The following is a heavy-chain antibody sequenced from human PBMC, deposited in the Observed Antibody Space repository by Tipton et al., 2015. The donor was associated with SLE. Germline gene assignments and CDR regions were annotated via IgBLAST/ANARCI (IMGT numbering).Heavy chain of an antibody. J-gene: IGHJ1*01. CDR3: ASHSCSGGSCFSLAGYCQH. D-gene: IGHD2-15*01. Sequence: TLSLTCTVSGGSFSSYYWSWIRQPPGQGLEWIGYISYSGSTNYNPSLQNRVTISVDTSKKQFSLKLSSVTAADTAVHYCASHSCSGGSCFSLAGYCQHWGRGTLVTVSS. CDR2: ISYSGST. CDR1: GGSFSSYY. V-gene: IGHV4-59*12.